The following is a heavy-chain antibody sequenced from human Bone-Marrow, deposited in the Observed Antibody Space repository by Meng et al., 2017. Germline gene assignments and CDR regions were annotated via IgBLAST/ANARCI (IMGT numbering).Heavy chain of an antibody. V-gene: IGHV3-33*08. CDR3: ARDRNCSGGSCYSPEYYYYYGMDV. D-gene: IGHD2-15*01. Sequence: GESLKISCAASGFTFSSYGMHWVRQAPGKGLEWVAVIWYDGSNKYYADSVKGRFTISRDNSKNTLYLQMNSLRAEDTAVYYCARDRNCSGGSCYSPEYYYYYGMDVWGQGTMVTVSS. CDR2: IWYDGSNK. CDR1: GFTFSSYG. J-gene: IGHJ6*02.